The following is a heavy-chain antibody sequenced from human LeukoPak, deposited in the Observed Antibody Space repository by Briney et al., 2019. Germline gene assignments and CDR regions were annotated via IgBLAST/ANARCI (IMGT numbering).Heavy chain of an antibody. J-gene: IGHJ4*02. V-gene: IGHV4-38-2*02. CDR1: GYSISSGYY. CDR2: IYHSGSA. CDR3: ARGGGGNEFDY. D-gene: IGHD1-1*01. Sequence: SETLSLTCTVSGYSISSGYYWGWIRQPPGKGLEGIGSIYHSGSASYNPSLKSRVTISVDTSKNQFSLKLRSVTAADTAVYHCARGGGGNEFDYWGQATLVTVSS.